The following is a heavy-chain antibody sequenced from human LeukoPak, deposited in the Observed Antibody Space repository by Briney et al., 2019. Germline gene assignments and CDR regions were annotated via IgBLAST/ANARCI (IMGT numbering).Heavy chain of an antibody. D-gene: IGHD2-2*01. CDR3: ERGPPATPKAPFDY. J-gene: IGHJ4*02. CDR2: SIGSSGSI. CDR1: GFTFGSYA. V-gene: IGHV3-23*02. Sequence: GGPLTLSCAASGFTFGSYAMSWFRQPPGRGREGGSYSIGSSGSIYYGDYVKGPFTFSRDNSKNTLYVQMNSLRDEDTAVYDCERGPPATPKAPFDYWGEGNLVTVSS.